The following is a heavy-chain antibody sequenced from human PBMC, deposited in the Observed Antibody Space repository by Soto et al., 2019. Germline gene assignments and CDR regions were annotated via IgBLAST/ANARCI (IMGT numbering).Heavy chain of an antibody. CDR1: GYTFTGYY. Sequence: ASVKVSCKASGYTFTGYYMHWVRQAPGQGLEWMGWINPNSGGTNYAQKFQGWVTMTRDTSISTAYMELSRLRSDDTAVYYCARERSAVPAAKGTTCWFDPWGQGTPVTVS. D-gene: IGHD2-2*01. CDR2: INPNSGGT. V-gene: IGHV1-2*04. CDR3: ARERSAVPAAKGTTCWFDP. J-gene: IGHJ5*02.